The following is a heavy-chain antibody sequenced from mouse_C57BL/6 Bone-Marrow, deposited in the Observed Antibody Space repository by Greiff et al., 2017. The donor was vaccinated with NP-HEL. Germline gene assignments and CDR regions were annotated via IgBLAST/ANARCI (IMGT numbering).Heavy chain of an antibody. J-gene: IGHJ3*01. CDR2: IDPENGDT. CDR3: TTSMYYGRGFAY. Sequence: VQLQQSGAELVRPGASVKLSCTASGFNIKDDYMHWVKQRPEQGLEWIGWIDPENGDTEYASKFQGKATITADTSSNTAYLQLSSLTSEDTAVYYCTTSMYYGRGFAYWGQGTLVTVSA. V-gene: IGHV14-4*01. D-gene: IGHD1-1*01. CDR1: GFNIKDDY.